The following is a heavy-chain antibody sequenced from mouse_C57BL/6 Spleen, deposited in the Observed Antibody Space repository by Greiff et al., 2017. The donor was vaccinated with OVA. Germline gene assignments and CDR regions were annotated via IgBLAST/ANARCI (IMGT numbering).Heavy chain of an antibody. Sequence: EVKLVESGGDLVKPGGSLKLSCAASGFTFSSYGMSWVRQTPDKRLEWVATISSGGSYTYYPDSVKGRFTISRDNAKNTLYLQMSSLKSEDTAMYYCARQYGDDAHFDYRGQGTTLTVSS. V-gene: IGHV5-6*01. CDR1: GFTFSSYG. CDR3: ARQYGDDAHFDY. J-gene: IGHJ2*01. CDR2: ISSGGSYT. D-gene: IGHD2-2*01.